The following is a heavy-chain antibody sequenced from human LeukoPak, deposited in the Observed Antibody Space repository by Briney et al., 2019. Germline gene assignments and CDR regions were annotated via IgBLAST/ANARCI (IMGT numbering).Heavy chain of an antibody. V-gene: IGHV4-34*01. D-gene: IGHD2-15*01. CDR2: INHSGST. CDR3: ARHVFGGYIDY. J-gene: IGHJ4*02. CDR1: GGSFSGYY. Sequence: PSETLSLTCAVYGGSFSGYYWSWIRQPPGKGLEWIGEINHSGSTNYNPSLKSRVTISVDTSKNQFSLKLSSVTAADTAVYYCARHVFGGYIDYWGQGTLVTVSS.